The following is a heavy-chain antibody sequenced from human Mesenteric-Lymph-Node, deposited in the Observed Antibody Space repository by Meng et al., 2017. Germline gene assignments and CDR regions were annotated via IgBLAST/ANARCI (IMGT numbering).Heavy chain of an antibody. CDR1: GYSFTSYW. V-gene: IGHV5-51*01. J-gene: IGHJ6*02. Sequence: GESLKISCKGSGYSFTSYWIGWVRQMPGKGLEWMGIIYPGDSDTRYSPSFQGQVTISADKSISTAYLQWSSLKASDTAMYYCARRAGPTPGIAVAGPHYYYYYGMDVWGQGTTVTVSS. CDR2: IYPGDSDT. D-gene: IGHD6-19*01. CDR3: ARRAGPTPGIAVAGPHYYYYYGMDV.